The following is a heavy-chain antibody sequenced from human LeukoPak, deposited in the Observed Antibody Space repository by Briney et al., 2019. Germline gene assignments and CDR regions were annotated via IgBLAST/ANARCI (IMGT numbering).Heavy chain of an antibody. V-gene: IGHV4-59*01. D-gene: IGHD6-19*01. Sequence: PSETLSLTCTVSGGSISSYYWSWIRQPPGKGLEWIGYTYYSGSTNYNPSLKSRVTISVDTSKNQFSLKLSSVTAADTAVYYCARERIAVAETYYYYGMDVWGQGTTVTVSS. CDR3: ARERIAVAETYYYYGMDV. J-gene: IGHJ6*02. CDR1: GGSISSYY. CDR2: TYYSGST.